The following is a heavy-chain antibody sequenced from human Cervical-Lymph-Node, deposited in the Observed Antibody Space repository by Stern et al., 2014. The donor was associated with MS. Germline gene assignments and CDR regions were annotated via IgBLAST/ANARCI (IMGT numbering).Heavy chain of an antibody. CDR3: ARGGDFKWAVRSQFFDY. CDR1: GFTFRSYC. J-gene: IGHJ4*02. CDR2: VLYDETAK. Sequence: VQLVQSGGGVVQPGGSLRLSCAASGFTFRSYCIPWVRQAPGKGLEWMAIVLYDETAKSYFASLQGRFTISKDNPRQTVYLQMDNLRVEDTAIYFCARGGDFKWAVRSQFFDYWGQGTLITVSS. D-gene: IGHD1-26*01. V-gene: IGHV3-33*01.